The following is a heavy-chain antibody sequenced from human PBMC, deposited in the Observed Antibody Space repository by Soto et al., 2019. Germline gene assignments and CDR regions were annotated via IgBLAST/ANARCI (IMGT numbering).Heavy chain of an antibody. V-gene: IGHV4-61*01. CDR3: ASVVAAVNWFDP. Sequence: SETLSLTCTVSGGSVSSGSYYWSWIRQPPGKGLEWIGYIYYSGSTNYNPSLKSRVTISVDTSKNQFSLKLSSVTAADTAVYYCASVVAAVNWFDPWGQGTLVTVSS. J-gene: IGHJ5*02. CDR1: GGSVSSGSYY. CDR2: IYYSGST. D-gene: IGHD2-15*01.